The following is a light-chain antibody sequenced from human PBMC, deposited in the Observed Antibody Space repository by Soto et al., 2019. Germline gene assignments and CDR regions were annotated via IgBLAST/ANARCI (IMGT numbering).Light chain of an antibody. CDR3: QQYNNWLTWT. V-gene: IGKV3-15*01. Sequence: EVVLTQSPGTLSLCPGGRATLSCRASQSVFSSLAWYQHKPGQAPRLLIYGAATRATGIPARFSGSGSGTDFTLTISSLQSEDFAVYYCQQYNNWLTWTFGQGTKVDI. J-gene: IGKJ1*01. CDR1: QSVFSS. CDR2: GAA.